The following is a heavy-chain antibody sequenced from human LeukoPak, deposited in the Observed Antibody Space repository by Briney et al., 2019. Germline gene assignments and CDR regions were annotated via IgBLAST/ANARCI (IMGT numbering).Heavy chain of an antibody. CDR3: ARGLGRGTADY. V-gene: IGHV3-7*01. Sequence: PGGSLRLSCAASGFIFSSSWMIWVRQAPGKGLEWVANIDQPGSQHYSVESVRGRFTISRDNAKNSLFLQLNSLRVEDTAVYYCARGLGRGTADYWGQRTLVTVSS. J-gene: IGHJ4*02. CDR2: IDQPGSQH. D-gene: IGHD3-10*01. CDR1: GFIFSSSW.